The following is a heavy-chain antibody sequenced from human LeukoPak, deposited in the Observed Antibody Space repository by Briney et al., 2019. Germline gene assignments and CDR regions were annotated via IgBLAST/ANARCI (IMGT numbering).Heavy chain of an antibody. CDR2: ISYDGSNK. Sequence: PGGSLRLSCAASGFTFSSYAMHWVRQAPGKGLEWVAVISYDGSNKYYADSVKGRFTISRDNSKNTLYLQMNSLRAEDTAVYYCARAVGYSSSWYDYWGRGTLVTVSS. CDR3: ARAVGYSSSWYDY. D-gene: IGHD6-13*01. J-gene: IGHJ4*02. V-gene: IGHV3-30-3*01. CDR1: GFTFSSYA.